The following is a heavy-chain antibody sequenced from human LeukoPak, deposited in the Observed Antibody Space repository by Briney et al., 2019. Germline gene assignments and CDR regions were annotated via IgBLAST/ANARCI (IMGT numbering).Heavy chain of an antibody. CDR3: AKASGYTYGYPFDS. D-gene: IGHD5-18*01. J-gene: IGHJ4*02. CDR1: GFTFSSYA. Sequence: GGSLRLSCAASGFTFSSYAMSWVRQAPGKGLEWVSVISGSGGSTYYADSVKGRFTISRDISKNTLYLHMNSLSAEDTAVYYCAKASGYTYGYPFDSWGQGSLVSVSS. CDR2: ISGSGGST. V-gene: IGHV3-23*01.